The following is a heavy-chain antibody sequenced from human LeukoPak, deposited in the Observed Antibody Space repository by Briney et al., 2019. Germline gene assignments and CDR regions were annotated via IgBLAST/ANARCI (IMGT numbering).Heavy chain of an antibody. CDR3: AKALGLRFLEWLTFDY. D-gene: IGHD3-3*01. CDR2: ISWNSGSI. CDR1: GFTFDDYA. V-gene: IGHV3-9*01. Sequence: GGSLRLSCAASGFTFDDYAMHWVRQAPGKGLEWVSGISWNSGSIGYADSVKGRFTISRDNAKNSLYLQMNSLRAGDTALYYCAKALGLRFLEWLTFDYWGQGTLVTVSS. J-gene: IGHJ4*02.